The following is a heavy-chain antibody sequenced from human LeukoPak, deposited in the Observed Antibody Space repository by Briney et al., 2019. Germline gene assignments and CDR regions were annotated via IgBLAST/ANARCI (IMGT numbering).Heavy chain of an antibody. V-gene: IGHV3-23*01. J-gene: IGHJ5*02. CDR1: GFTFSSYA. CDR2: MSGSGDTT. CDR3: AKDPFVEARSLWFDP. D-gene: IGHD1-26*01. Sequence: GGSLRLSCAASGFTFSSYAMSWVRQAPGTGLEWVSVMSGSGDTTYYADSVKGRFTISRDNSKNTLYPQMNSLRVEDTAVYYCAKDPFVEARSLWFDPWGQGTLVTVSS.